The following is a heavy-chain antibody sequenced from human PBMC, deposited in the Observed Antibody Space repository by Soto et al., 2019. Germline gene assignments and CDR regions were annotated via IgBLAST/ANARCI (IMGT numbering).Heavy chain of an antibody. D-gene: IGHD3-16*02. J-gene: IGHJ4*02. Sequence: SETLSLTCAVYGGSFSGYYWSWIRQPPGKGLEWIGEINHSGSTNYNPSLKSRVTISVDTSKNQFSLKLSSVTAADTAVYYCASVRGSYRYPAYWGQGTLVTVSS. CDR2: INHSGST. V-gene: IGHV4-34*01. CDR3: ASVRGSYRYPAY. CDR1: GGSFSGYY.